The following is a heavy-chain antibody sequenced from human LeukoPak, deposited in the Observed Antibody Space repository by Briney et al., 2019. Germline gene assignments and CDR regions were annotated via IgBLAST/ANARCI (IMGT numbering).Heavy chain of an antibody. CDR1: GFTFSDHW. CDR3: VRGVGGSSYLDY. J-gene: IGHJ4*02. Sequence: PGGSLRLSCAASGFTFSDHWMHWVRQVSGKGLVWVSRIKTDGSWTNDADSVKGRFTISRDNAENTLYLQMSSLRVEDTAVYYCVRGVGGSSYLDYWGQGALVTVSS. D-gene: IGHD3-16*01. V-gene: IGHV3-74*01. CDR2: IKTDGSWT.